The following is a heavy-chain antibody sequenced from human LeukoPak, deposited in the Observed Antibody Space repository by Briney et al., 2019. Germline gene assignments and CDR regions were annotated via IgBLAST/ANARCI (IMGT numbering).Heavy chain of an antibody. D-gene: IGHD3-3*01. CDR3: AKGAPPPPDFVEG. V-gene: IGHV3-30*02. J-gene: IGHJ4*02. Sequence: GGSLRLSCAASGFFFSSFGMSWVRQAPGKGLEWVAFIRYDGSNKYYADSVKGRFTVSRDNSKNTLYLQMNSLRAEDTAVYYCAKGAPPPPDFVEGRGQGTLVTVSS. CDR2: IRYDGSNK. CDR1: GFFFSSFG.